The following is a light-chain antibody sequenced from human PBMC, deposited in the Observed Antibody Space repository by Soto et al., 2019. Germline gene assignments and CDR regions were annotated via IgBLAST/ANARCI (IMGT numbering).Light chain of an antibody. V-gene: IGKV3-20*01. CDR3: PYYGGYYGSSPRYT. Sequence: EIVLTQSPGTLSLSPGERATLSCRASQNVSSNYLAWYQQRPGQAPRLLMYGAFIRATGIPDRISGSGSGTDFTVTISRLETEDFAVDYCPYYGGYYGSSPRYTFGQGTKLDIK. CDR1: QNVSSNY. CDR2: GAF. J-gene: IGKJ2*01.